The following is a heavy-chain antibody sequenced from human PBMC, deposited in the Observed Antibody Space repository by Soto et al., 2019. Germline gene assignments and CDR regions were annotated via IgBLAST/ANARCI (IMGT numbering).Heavy chain of an antibody. V-gene: IGHV4-4*02. CDR2: MSHSGTP. D-gene: IGHD2-2*01. Sequence: PSETLSLTCAVSGDSVSSNGWWGWVRQSPVKGLEWIGDMSHSGTPNYSPSLKSRVTISLETSKSQISLRLNSVTAADTAVYYCARLGEYYQSLDPWGPGTLVTVSS. J-gene: IGHJ5*02. CDR3: ARLGEYYQSLDP. CDR1: GDSVSSNGW.